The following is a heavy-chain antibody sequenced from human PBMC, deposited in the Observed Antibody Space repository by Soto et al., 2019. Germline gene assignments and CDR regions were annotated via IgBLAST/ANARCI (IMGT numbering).Heavy chain of an antibody. D-gene: IGHD3-16*01. Sequence: GGSLRLSCAASGFTFSSYWMHWVRQAPGKGLVWVSRINSDGSSTSYADSVKGRFTISRDNAKNTLYLQMNSLRAEDTAVYYCAREGFRGVMSYYXMDGWGQGTTVTVSS. J-gene: IGHJ6*02. CDR1: GFTFSSYW. CDR2: INSDGSST. V-gene: IGHV3-74*01. CDR3: AREGFRGVMSYYXMDG.